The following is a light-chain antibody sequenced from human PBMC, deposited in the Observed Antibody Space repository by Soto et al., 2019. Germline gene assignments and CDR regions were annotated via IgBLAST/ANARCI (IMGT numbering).Light chain of an antibody. CDR1: SSDVGSYNL. J-gene: IGLJ2*01. V-gene: IGLV2-23*02. Sequence: QSALTQPASVSGSPGQSITISCTGTSSDVGSYNLVSWYQQRPGKAPKLMIYEVSKRPSGVSNRFSGSKSGNTASLTISGLQAEDEAEYYCCSYAGSSTLVFGGGTKLTVL. CDR2: EVS. CDR3: CSYAGSSTLV.